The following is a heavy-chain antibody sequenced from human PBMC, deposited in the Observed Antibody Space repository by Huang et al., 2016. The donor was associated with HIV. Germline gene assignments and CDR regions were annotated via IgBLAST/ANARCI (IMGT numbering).Heavy chain of an antibody. CDR2: IYPRDSET. Sequence: EVLLVQSGAELKEPGESLKISCKASGYGFSSYWIGWVRQKPGKGREWVGIIYPRDSETKYSPAFDGQVPISADKSTRTAYLQWESLKAPDTAIYFCARQVDGFRSHFDFWGQGTLVSVSS. CDR3: ARQVDGFRSHFDF. D-gene: IGHD5-18*01. J-gene: IGHJ4*02. V-gene: IGHV5-51*01. CDR1: GYGFSSYW.